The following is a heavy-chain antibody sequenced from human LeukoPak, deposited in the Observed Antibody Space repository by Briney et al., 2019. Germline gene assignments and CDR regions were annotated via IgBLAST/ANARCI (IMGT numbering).Heavy chain of an antibody. CDR3: ARAGYCGDGVCRGGSAFDV. J-gene: IGHJ3*01. D-gene: IGHD2-8*01. V-gene: IGHV1-18*01. Sequence: ASVKVSCKTSGYTFTNYDIYWVRQAPGQGLECMGWISGYTGDTKYAQILQGRFTVTTDTSTSTAYMELRSLTYDDTAVYYCARAGYCGDGVCRGGSAFDVWGQGTMVTVSS. CDR2: ISGYTGDT. CDR1: GYTFTNYD.